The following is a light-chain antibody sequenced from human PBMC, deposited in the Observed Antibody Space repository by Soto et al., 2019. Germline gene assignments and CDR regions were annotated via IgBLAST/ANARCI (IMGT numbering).Light chain of an antibody. J-gene: IGKJ1*01. Sequence: AIRMTQSPSSFSASTGDRVTITCRASQGISSYLAWYQQKPGKAPKLLIYAASTLQSGVPSRFSGSGSGTDFTLTISCLQSEDFETYYCQQYYSYHRKFGQGTKVDI. CDR1: QGISSY. CDR2: AAS. CDR3: QQYYSYHRK. V-gene: IGKV1-8*01.